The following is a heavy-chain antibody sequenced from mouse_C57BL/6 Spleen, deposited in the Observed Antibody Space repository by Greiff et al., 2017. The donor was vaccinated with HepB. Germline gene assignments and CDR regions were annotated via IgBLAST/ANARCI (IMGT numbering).Heavy chain of an antibody. CDR1: GFTFSSYA. CDR2: ISDGGSYT. J-gene: IGHJ4*01. V-gene: IGHV5-4*01. CDR3: ARDPSSYAMDY. Sequence: EVKLMESGGGLVKPGGSLKLSCAASGFTFSSYAMSWVRQTPEKRLEWVATISDGGSYTYYPDNVKGRFTISRDNAKNNLYLQMSHLKSEDTAMYYCARDPSSYAMDYWGQGTSVTVSS. D-gene: IGHD2-10*02.